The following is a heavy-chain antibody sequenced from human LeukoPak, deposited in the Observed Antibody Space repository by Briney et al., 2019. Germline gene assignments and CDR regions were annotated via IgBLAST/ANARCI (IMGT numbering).Heavy chain of an antibody. CDR3: ARSLGYCTNGVCHGTYYYMDV. V-gene: IGHV1-2*02. CDR2: IHPNSGGT. J-gene: IGHJ6*03. CDR1: GYTFTGYY. Sequence: ASVKVSCKASGYTFTGYYMHWVRQAPGQGLEWMGWIHPNSGGTNYAQKFQGRVTMTRDTSISTAYMELSRLRSDDTAVYYCARSLGYCTNGVCHGTYYYMDVWGKGTTVTVSS. D-gene: IGHD2-8*01.